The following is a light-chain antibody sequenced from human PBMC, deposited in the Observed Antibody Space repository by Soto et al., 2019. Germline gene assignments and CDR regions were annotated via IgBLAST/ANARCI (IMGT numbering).Light chain of an antibody. J-gene: IGLJ2*01. CDR2: STN. CDR1: SGSVSTSYY. V-gene: IGLV8-61*01. CDR3: VLYMGGGISV. Sequence: QTVVTQEPSFSVSPGGTVTLTSGLNSGSVSTSYYPSWYQQTPRQAPRTLIYSTNTRSSGVPDRFSGSILGNKAALAITGAQPDEDSDYYCVLYMGGGISVFGGGT.